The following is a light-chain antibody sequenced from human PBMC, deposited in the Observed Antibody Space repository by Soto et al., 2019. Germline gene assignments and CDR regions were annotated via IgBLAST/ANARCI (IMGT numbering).Light chain of an antibody. J-gene: IGLJ1*01. CDR1: SSDVGGYDY. CDR2: DVY. Sequence: QSVLTQPRSVSGSPGQSVTISCTGTSSDVGGYDYVSWYQQHPGKAPKLMIYDVYKRPSGVPDRFSGSKSGNTASLTIAGLQAEDEGDYYCCSYSGRKRLLFGIGTKLTVL. CDR3: CSYSGRKRLL. V-gene: IGLV2-11*01.